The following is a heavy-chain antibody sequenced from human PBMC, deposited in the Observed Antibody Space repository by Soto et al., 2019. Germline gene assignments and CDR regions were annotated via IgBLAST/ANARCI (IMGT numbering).Heavy chain of an antibody. CDR3: ARSRVYCSTTTCQDYYYYMDV. CDR2: IYYSGST. V-gene: IGHV4-59*11. J-gene: IGHJ6*03. Sequence: SETLSLTCTVSGGSISSHYWSWIRQPPGKGLEWIGYIYYSGSTNYNPSLRSRVTTSVDTSKNQFSLKLSSVTAADTAVYYCARSRVYCSTTTCQDYYYYMDVWGKGTTVTVSS. CDR1: GGSISSHY. D-gene: IGHD2-2*01.